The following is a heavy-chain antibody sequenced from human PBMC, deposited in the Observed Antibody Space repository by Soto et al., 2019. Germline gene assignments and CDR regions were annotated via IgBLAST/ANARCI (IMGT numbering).Heavy chain of an antibody. D-gene: IGHD3-10*01. CDR2: TIPVFNTA. CDR1: GGTLSDHG. Sequence: QVQLEQSGAEVKKPGSSVKVSCKASGGTLSDHGVAWLRQAPGQGLEWMGGTIPVFNTAKYAQKFQGRVTVTADKFTNIASMELSSLRSEDTAVYFCARGVYGSGNYYTCPSAIDIWGQATMVIVSS. J-gene: IGHJ3*02. V-gene: IGHV1-69*06. CDR3: ARGVYGSGNYYTCPSAIDI.